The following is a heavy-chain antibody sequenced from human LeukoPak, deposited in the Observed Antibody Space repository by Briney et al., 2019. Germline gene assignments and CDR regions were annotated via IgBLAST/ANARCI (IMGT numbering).Heavy chain of an antibody. Sequence: GGSLRPSCAASGFTVSSNYMSWVRQAPGKGLEWVSVIYSGGSTYYADSVKGRFTISRDNSKNTVYLQMNRLRAEDTAVYYCARPASLCGGDCSSAGDAFDIWGQGTMVTVSS. CDR1: GFTVSSNY. CDR2: IYSGGST. CDR3: ARPASLCGGDCSSAGDAFDI. D-gene: IGHD2-21*01. V-gene: IGHV3-53*01. J-gene: IGHJ3*02.